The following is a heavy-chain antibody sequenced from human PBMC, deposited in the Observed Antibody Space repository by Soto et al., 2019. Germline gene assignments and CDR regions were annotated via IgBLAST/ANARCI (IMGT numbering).Heavy chain of an antibody. Sequence: QLQLQESGPGLVKPSETLSLTCTVSGGSISSSSYYWGWIRQPPGKGLEWIGSIYYSGSTYYNPSLKSRVTISVDTSKNQFSLKLSSVTAADTAVYYCARHGGIAVAGTVDYWGQGTLVTVSS. CDR3: ARHGGIAVAGTVDY. D-gene: IGHD6-19*01. V-gene: IGHV4-39*01. CDR1: GGSISSSSYY. J-gene: IGHJ4*02. CDR2: IYYSGST.